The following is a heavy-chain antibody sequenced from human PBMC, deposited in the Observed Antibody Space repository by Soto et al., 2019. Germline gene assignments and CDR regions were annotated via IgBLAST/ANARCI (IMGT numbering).Heavy chain of an antibody. V-gene: IGHV1-69*01. CDR2: SIPIFGTA. CDR1: GGTFSSYA. D-gene: IGHD2-2*01. Sequence: QVQLVQSGAEVKKPGSSVKVSCKASGGTFSSYAISWVRQAPGQGLEWMGGSIPIFGTANYAQKFQGRVTITADESTSTAYMELSSLRSEDTAVYYCARGCSSTSCYARKNWFDPWGQGTLVTVSS. CDR3: ARGCSSTSCYARKNWFDP. J-gene: IGHJ5*02.